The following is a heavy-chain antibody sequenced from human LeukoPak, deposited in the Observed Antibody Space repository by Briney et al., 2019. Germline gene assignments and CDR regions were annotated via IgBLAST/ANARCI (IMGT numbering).Heavy chain of an antibody. V-gene: IGHV3-21*01. D-gene: IGHD1-26*01. CDR2: ISSSSSYI. Sequence: PGGSLRLSCAASGFTFSSYSMNWVRQAPGKGLEWVSSISSSSSYIYYADSVKGRFTISRDNAKNSLYLQMNSLRAEDTAVYYCASYGIVGATTRWFDYWGQGTLVTVSS. CDR1: GFTFSSYS. CDR3: ASYGIVGATTRWFDY. J-gene: IGHJ4*02.